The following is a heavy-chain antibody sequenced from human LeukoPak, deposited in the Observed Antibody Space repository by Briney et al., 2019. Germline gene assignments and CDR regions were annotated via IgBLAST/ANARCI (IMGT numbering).Heavy chain of an antibody. CDR2: IYYSGST. CDR1: GGSISSYY. V-gene: IGHV4-59*01. Sequence: SETLSLTCTVSGGSISSYYWSWIRQPPGKGLEWIGYIYYSGSTNYNPSLKSRVTISVDTSKNQFSLKLTSVTAADTALYYCAPPPYYYEANGYSVAWGQGTLVTVSS. D-gene: IGHD3-22*01. J-gene: IGHJ5*02. CDR3: APPPYYYEANGYSVA.